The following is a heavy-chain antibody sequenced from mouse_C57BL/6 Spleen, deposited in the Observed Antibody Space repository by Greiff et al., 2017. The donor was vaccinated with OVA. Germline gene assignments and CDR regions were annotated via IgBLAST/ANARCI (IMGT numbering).Heavy chain of an antibody. J-gene: IGHJ2*01. CDR1: GYTFTSYW. D-gene: IGHD2-4*01. Sequence: QVQLQQPGAELVKPGASVKLSCKASGYTFTSYWMHWVKQRPGRGLEWIGRIDPNSGGTKYNEKFKSKATLTVETPSSTAYMQLSILTSEDAAVYYGARSHEYDPFYFDYWGQGTTLTVSS. V-gene: IGHV1-72*01. CDR2: IDPNSGGT. CDR3: ARSHEYDPFYFDY.